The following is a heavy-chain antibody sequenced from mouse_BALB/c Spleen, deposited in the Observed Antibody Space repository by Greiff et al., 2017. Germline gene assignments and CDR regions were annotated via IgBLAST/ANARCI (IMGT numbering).Heavy chain of an antibody. V-gene: IGHV1S81*02. Sequence: QVQLQQSGAELVKPGASVKLSCKASGYTFTSYWMHWVKQRPGQGLEWIGEINPSNGRTNYNEKFKSKATLTVDKSSSTAYMQLSSLTSEDSAVYYCAYYYGSRDWYFDVWGAGTTVTVSS. CDR2: INPSNGRT. CDR1: GYTFTSYW. CDR3: AYYYGSRDWYFDV. J-gene: IGHJ1*01. D-gene: IGHD1-1*01.